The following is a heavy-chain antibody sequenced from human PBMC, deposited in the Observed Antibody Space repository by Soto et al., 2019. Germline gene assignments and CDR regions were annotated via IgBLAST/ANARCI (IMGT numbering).Heavy chain of an antibody. Sequence: QVQLQESGPGLVKPSETLSLTCTVSGGSVSSGSYYWSWIRQPPGKGLEWIGYIYYSGSTNYNPSLKRRVTISVDTSKNQFSLKLSSVTAADTAVYYCARDWVPYCSGGSCSSWGQGTLVTVSS. CDR2: IYYSGST. V-gene: IGHV4-61*01. CDR1: GGSVSSGSYY. J-gene: IGHJ4*02. D-gene: IGHD2-15*01. CDR3: ARDWVPYCSGGSCSS.